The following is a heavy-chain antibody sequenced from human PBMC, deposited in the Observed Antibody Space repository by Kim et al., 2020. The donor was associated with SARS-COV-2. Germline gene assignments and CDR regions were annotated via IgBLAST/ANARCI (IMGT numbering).Heavy chain of an antibody. V-gene: IGHV4-34*01. Sequence: NYNPSLKSRVTISVDTSKNQFSLKLSSVTAADTAVYYCARSYGSGSYYDYWGQGTLVTVSS. CDR3: ARSYGSGSYYDY. J-gene: IGHJ4*02. D-gene: IGHD3-10*01.